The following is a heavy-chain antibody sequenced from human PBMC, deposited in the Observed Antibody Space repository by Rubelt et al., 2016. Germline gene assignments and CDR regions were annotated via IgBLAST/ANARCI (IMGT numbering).Heavy chain of an antibody. CDR1: GFTLSSYA. V-gene: IGHV3-30*04. CDR3: ARDYSSRWTYCFDH. CDR2: VSYDGSNK. D-gene: IGHD6-13*01. J-gene: IGHJ4*02. Sequence: PGRSLRLSCAASGFTLSSYAMHWVRQAPGKGLEWVAVVSYDGSNKYYADSVKGRFTISRDNSKNTLYLQMNSLRAEDTAVYYCARDYSSRWTYCFDHWGQGTPVTVSS.